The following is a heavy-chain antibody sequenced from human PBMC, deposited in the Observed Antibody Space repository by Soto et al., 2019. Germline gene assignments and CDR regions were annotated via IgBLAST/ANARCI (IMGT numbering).Heavy chain of an antibody. J-gene: IGHJ4*02. CDR2: ISSSSSTI. CDR3: APHPRGGYCTNGVCSPPD. D-gene: IGHD2-8*01. CDR1: GFTFSSYS. V-gene: IGHV3-48*02. Sequence: PGGSLRLSCAASGFTFSSYSMNWVRQAPGKGLEWVSYISSSSSTIYYADSVKGRFTISRDNAKNSLYLQMNSLRDEDTAVYYCAPHPRGGYCTNGVCSPPDWGQGTLVTVSS.